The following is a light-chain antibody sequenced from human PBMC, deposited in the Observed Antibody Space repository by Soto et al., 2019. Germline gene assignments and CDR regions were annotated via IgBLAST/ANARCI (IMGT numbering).Light chain of an antibody. J-gene: IGLJ1*01. CDR1: SSDVGGYEY. Sequence: QSVLTQPASVSGSPGQSITISCTGTSSDVGGYEYVSWYQQYPGKAPKLMIYEVIDRPAGAPRRFSGSKSGNTASLTITGLQAEDEADYYCSSYRTGGSYVFGTGTKLTV. CDR3: SSYRTGGSYV. CDR2: EVI. V-gene: IGLV2-14*01.